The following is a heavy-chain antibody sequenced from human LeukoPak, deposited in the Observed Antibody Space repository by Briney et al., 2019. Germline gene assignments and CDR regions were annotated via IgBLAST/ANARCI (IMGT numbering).Heavy chain of an antibody. D-gene: IGHD3-3*01. CDR2: MNPNSGNT. V-gene: IGHV1-8*01. CDR1: GYTFTSYD. J-gene: IGHJ6*02. Sequence: ASVKVSCKASGYTFTSYDINWVRQAPGQGLEWMGWMNPNSGNTGYAQKFQGRVTMTRNTSISTAYMELSSLRSEDTAVYYCARASSWYYDFWSGYFTPYYYYYGMDVWGQGTTVTVSS. CDR3: ARASSWYYDFWSGYFTPYYYYYGMDV.